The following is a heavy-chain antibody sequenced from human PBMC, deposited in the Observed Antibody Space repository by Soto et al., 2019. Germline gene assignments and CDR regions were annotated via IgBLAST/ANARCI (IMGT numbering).Heavy chain of an antibody. CDR3: TSDGYEFQNDTDMVNWYYYYGMDV. CDR1: GFTFGDYA. V-gene: IGHV3-49*04. D-gene: IGHD5-18*01. CDR2: IRSKAYGGTT. Sequence: GGSLRLSCTASGFTFGDYAMSWVRQAPGKGLEWVGFIRSKAYGGTTEYAASVKGRFTISRDDSKSIAYLQMNSLKTEDTAVYYCTSDGYEFQNDTDMVNWYYYYGMDVWGQGTTVTVSS. J-gene: IGHJ6*02.